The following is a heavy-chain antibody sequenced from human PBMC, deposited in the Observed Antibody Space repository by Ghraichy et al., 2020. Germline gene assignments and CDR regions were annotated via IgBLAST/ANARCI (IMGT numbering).Heavy chain of an antibody. CDR1: GGSFSGYY. CDR3: ARTLIAYCSGGTCYPFDY. V-gene: IGHV4-34*01. CDR2: INHSGST. J-gene: IGHJ4*02. Sequence: SETLSLTCAVYGGSFSGYYWSWIRQPPGKGLEWIGEINHSGSTNYNPSLKSRVTISVDTSKNQFSLKLGSVTAADPALYYCARTLIAYCSGGTCYPFDYWGQGTLVTVSS. D-gene: IGHD2-15*01.